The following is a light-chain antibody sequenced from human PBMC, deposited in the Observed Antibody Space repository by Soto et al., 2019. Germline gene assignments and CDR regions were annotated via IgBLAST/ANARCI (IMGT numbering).Light chain of an antibody. CDR3: QQYNSYSGYT. V-gene: IGKV1-5*03. CDR2: KAS. CDR1: QSISSW. Sequence: DIPMTQSPSTLSASVGDRVTITCRASQSISSWLAWYQQKPGKAPKLLIYKASSLESGVPSRFSGSGSGTEFTLTISSLQPDEFAAYYCQQYNSYSGYTFGQGTKLEIK. J-gene: IGKJ2*01.